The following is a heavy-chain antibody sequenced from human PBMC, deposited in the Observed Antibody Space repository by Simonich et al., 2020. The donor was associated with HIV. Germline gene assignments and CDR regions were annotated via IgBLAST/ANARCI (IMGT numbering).Heavy chain of an antibody. V-gene: IGHV4-34*01. D-gene: IGHD3-22*01. Sequence: QVQLQQWGAGLLKPSETLSLTCAVYGGSFSGYYWSWIRQPPGKGLEWIGEINHSGRDNYNLALKSRVTISEDTSKNQFSLKLSSVTAADTAVYYCARRVYYYDSSDYLVPDALDIWGRGTMVIVSS. CDR2: INHSGRD. J-gene: IGHJ3*02. CDR3: ARRVYYYDSSDYLVPDALDI. CDR1: GGSFSGYY.